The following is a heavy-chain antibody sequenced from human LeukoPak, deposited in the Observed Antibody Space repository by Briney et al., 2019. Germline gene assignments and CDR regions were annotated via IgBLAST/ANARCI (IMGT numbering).Heavy chain of an antibody. Sequence: SQTLSLTCTVSGGSISGGSYYWSWIRQPAGKGLEWIGRIYTSGSTNYNPSLKSRVTISVDTSKNQFSLKLSSVTAADTAVYYCARDSSGWYDDNWFDPWGQGTLVTVSS. CDR3: ARDSSGWYDDNWFDP. CDR2: IYTSGST. V-gene: IGHV4-61*02. CDR1: GGSISGGSYY. J-gene: IGHJ5*02. D-gene: IGHD6-19*01.